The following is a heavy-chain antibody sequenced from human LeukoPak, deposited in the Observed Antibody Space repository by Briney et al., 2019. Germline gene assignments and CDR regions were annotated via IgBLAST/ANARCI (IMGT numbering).Heavy chain of an antibody. CDR3: ARGYSGTNYGMDV. Sequence: SETLSLTCTVSGDSVSIYYWSWIRQPPGKGLEWIGEIFQSGSTDYNPSLKSRVTISVDKSKNQFSLKVYSVTAADTAVYYCARGYSGTNYGMDVWGQGTTVTVSS. J-gene: IGHJ6*02. D-gene: IGHD1-26*01. CDR2: IFQSGST. CDR1: GDSVSIYY. V-gene: IGHV4-59*02.